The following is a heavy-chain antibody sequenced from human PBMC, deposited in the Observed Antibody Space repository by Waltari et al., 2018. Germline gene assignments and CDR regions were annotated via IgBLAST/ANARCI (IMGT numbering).Heavy chain of an antibody. J-gene: IGHJ4*02. Sequence: QVQLVQSGAEVKKPGSSVKVSCKASGGTFSSYAISWVRQAPGQGLEWMGRLIPIFGTANYAHKVQGRVTITADKSTSTAYMELSSLRSEDTAVYYCARADCSGGSCYARAVDYWGQGTLVTVSS. V-gene: IGHV1-69*08. CDR1: GGTFSSYA. CDR3: ARADCSGGSCYARAVDY. D-gene: IGHD2-15*01. CDR2: LIPIFGTA.